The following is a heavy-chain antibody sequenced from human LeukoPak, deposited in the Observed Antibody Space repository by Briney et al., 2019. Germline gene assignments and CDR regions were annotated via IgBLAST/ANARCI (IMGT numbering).Heavy chain of an antibody. CDR2: FDVIDAKT. Sequence: GASVKVSCTVSGSSPTELSLYWVRQAPGKGLEWMGGFDVIDAKTFYAQKFQGRVTMTEDSSTDTAYMELSSLRSEDTAFYYCAAGRPYSLLDYWGQGTLLTVSS. D-gene: IGHD5-18*01. J-gene: IGHJ4*02. V-gene: IGHV1-24*01. CDR3: AAGRPYSLLDY. CDR1: GSSPTELS.